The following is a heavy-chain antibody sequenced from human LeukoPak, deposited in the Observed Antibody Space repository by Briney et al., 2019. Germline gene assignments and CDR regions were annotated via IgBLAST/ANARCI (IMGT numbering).Heavy chain of an antibody. CDR2: IYTSGST. CDR1: GGSISSYY. V-gene: IGHV4-4*07. D-gene: IGHD3-10*01. Sequence: PSETLSLTCTVSGGSISSYYWSWIRQPAGKGLEWIGRIYTSGSTNYNPSLKSRVTMSVDTSKNQFSLKLSSVTAADTAVYYCASSLWFGKFEASDYWGQGTLVTVSS. CDR3: ASSLWFGKFEASDY. J-gene: IGHJ4*02.